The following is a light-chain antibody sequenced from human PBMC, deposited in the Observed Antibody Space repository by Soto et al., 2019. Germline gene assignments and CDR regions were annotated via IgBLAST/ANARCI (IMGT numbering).Light chain of an antibody. CDR3: QQYGSLPLT. CDR2: DAS. V-gene: IGKV1-33*01. Sequence: DIQMTQSPSSLSAYVGDRVTITCQASQDINSYLIWYQQKPGKVPKVLIYDASNLETGVPSRFSGSGSGTDFAFTISSLQPEDIAAYYCQQYGSLPLTFGGGTKVHI. J-gene: IGKJ4*01. CDR1: QDINSY.